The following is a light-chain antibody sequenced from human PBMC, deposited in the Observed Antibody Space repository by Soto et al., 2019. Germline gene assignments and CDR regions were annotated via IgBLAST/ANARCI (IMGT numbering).Light chain of an antibody. J-gene: IGKJ4*01. V-gene: IGKV1-33*01. CDR3: QQYDSLPT. CDR1: HDITNY. Sequence: DIQMTQSPSSLSASVGDRVTITCQASHDITNYLNWYQQKPGKGPRLLIYGASNLETGVPSRFSGSGFGTDFSFTISSLQSEDFATYYCQQYDSLPTFGGGTKVELK. CDR2: GAS.